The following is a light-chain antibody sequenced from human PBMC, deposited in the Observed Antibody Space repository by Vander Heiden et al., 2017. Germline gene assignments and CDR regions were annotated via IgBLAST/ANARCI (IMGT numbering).Light chain of an antibody. CDR3: AAWDDSLNGWV. CDR1: SSNIGSNT. V-gene: IGLV1-44*01. CDR2: SNN. J-gene: IGLJ3*02. Sequence: RVTISCSGSSSNIGSNTVNWYQQLPGTAPKLLIYSNNQRPSGVPDRFSGSKSGTSASLAISGLQSEDEDDYYCAAWDDSLNGWVFGGGTKLTVL.